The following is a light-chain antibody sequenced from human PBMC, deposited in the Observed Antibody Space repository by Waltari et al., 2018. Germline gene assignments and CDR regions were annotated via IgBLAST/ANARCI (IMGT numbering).Light chain of an antibody. CDR3: QQTYSAPLS. CDR2: AAS. V-gene: IGKV1-39*01. CDR1: QSVGNY. J-gene: IGKJ4*01. Sequence: IQMTQSPSSLSASVGYRVTITCRASQSVGNYVNWYQHRPGQAPKVLISAASTLQGGVPSRFSGSGSGTVFTLTINSLQPEDLSIYYCQQTYSAPLSFGGGTKVEMK.